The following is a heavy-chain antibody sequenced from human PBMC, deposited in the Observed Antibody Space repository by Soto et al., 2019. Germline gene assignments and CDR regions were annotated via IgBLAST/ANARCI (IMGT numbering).Heavy chain of an antibody. V-gene: IGHV1-46*01. Sequence: ASVKVSCKASGYTFTSYYMHWVRQAPRQGLEWMGIINPSGGSTSYAQKFQGRVTMTRDTSTSTVYMELSSLRSEDTAVYYCARSPRDTAINKLSYYGMDVWGQGTTVTVSS. J-gene: IGHJ6*02. CDR1: GYTFTSYY. CDR3: ARSPRDTAINKLSYYGMDV. CDR2: INPSGGST. D-gene: IGHD5-18*01.